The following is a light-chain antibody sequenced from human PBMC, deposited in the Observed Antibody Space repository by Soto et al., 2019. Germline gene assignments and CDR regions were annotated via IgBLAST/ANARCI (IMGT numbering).Light chain of an antibody. CDR3: QQYNNWPPWT. Sequence: EIVMTQSPATLSVSPGERATLSCRASQSVSSNLAWYQQKPGQAPRLLIYGASTSATGIPVRFSGSGSGTEFTLTISSLQSEDFAVYYCQQYNNWPPWTFGQGTKVEIK. CDR1: QSVSSN. J-gene: IGKJ1*01. V-gene: IGKV3-15*01. CDR2: GAS.